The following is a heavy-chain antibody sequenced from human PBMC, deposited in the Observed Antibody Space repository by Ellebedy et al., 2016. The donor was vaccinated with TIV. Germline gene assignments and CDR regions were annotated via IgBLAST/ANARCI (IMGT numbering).Heavy chain of an antibody. Sequence: AASVKVSCKASGYTFTSYAMHWVRQAPGQRLEWMGWINAGNGNTKYSQKFQGRVTITRDTSASTAYMELSSMRSEDTAVYYCASDRIAAAGIYYFDYWGQGTLVTVSS. CDR3: ASDRIAAAGIYYFDY. CDR1: GYTFTSYA. D-gene: IGHD6-13*01. CDR2: INAGNGNT. J-gene: IGHJ4*02. V-gene: IGHV1-3*01.